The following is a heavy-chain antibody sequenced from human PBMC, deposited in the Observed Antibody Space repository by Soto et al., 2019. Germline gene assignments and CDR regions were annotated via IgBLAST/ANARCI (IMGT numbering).Heavy chain of an antibody. Sequence: ASVKVSCKASGYTFTSYDINWVRQATGQGLEWVGWMNPNSGNTGYAQKFQGRVTMTRNTSISTAYMELSSLRSEDTAVYYCARGVGSDRLDYYYGMDVWGQGTTVTVSS. CDR3: ARGVGSDRLDYYYGMDV. J-gene: IGHJ6*02. CDR2: MNPNSGNT. V-gene: IGHV1-8*01. CDR1: GYTFTSYD. D-gene: IGHD3-10*01.